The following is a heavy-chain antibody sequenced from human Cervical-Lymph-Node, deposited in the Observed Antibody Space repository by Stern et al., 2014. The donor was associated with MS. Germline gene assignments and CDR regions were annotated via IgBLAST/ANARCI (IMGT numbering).Heavy chain of an antibody. J-gene: IGHJ6*02. CDR1: GDTFSSYG. CDR2: IIPPFGIA. D-gene: IGHD3-10*01. V-gene: IGHV1-69*01. Sequence: QVQLVESGAEVKKPGSSVKVSCKASGDTFSSYGISWVRQAPGQGPEWMGGIIPPFGIANYAQKFRGRVTITADGSTSTMYMKLSSLRSEDTAVYYCARTYYYGSGTYDYYYYHMDVWGQGTTVTVSS. CDR3: ARTYYYGSGTYDYYYYHMDV.